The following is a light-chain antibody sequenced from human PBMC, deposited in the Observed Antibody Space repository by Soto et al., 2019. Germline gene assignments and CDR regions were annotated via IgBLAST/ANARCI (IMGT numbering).Light chain of an antibody. J-gene: IGLJ3*02. Sequence: QSALTQPASVSGSPGQSITISCTGTSSDVGGYNYVSWYQQHTGKAPKLMNYEVSNRPSRVSNRSSVSQSSNTAALTIAGLQAEDAADYYCSSYTSSSTRVFGGGTKLTVL. CDR1: SSDVGGYNY. V-gene: IGLV2-14*01. CDR2: EVS. CDR3: SSYTSSSTRV.